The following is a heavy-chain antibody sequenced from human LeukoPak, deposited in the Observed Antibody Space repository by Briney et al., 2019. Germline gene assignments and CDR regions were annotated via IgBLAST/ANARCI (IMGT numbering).Heavy chain of an antibody. J-gene: IGHJ4*02. Sequence: ASVRVSSKASGYTFTGYYMHWVRQAPGQGLEWMGWINPNSGGTNYAQKFQGRVTMTRDTSISTAYMELSRLRSDDTAVYYCARDPAPGSVTLDYWGQGTLVTVSS. CDR2: INPNSGGT. V-gene: IGHV1-2*02. D-gene: IGHD4-17*01. CDR3: ARDPAPGSVTLDY. CDR1: GYTFTGYY.